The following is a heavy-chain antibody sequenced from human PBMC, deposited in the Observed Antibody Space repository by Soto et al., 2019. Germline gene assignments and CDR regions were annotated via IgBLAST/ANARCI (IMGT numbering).Heavy chain of an antibody. CDR2: INAGNGNT. CDR3: ASGYDFWSGGAYMDV. J-gene: IGHJ6*03. Sequence: QVQIVHSGAEVKNPGASVKVSCKASGYTCTSYAMHWVRQAPGQRLEWMGWINAGNGNTKYSQKFQGRVTITRDTSASTAYMELSSLRAEDTAVYYCASGYDFWSGGAYMDVWGKGTTVTVSS. V-gene: IGHV1-3*01. CDR1: GYTCTSYA. D-gene: IGHD3-3*01.